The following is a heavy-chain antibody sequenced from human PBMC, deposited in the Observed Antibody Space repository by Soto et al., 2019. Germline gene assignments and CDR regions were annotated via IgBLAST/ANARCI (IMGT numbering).Heavy chain of an antibody. CDR2: ISGSGGST. D-gene: IGHD3-9*01. CDR1: GFTFSSYA. J-gene: IGHJ4*02. CDR3: ATDILTGYFRFY. Sequence: EVQLLESGGGLVQPGGSLRLSCAASGFTFSSYAMSWVRQAPGKGLEWVSAISGSGGSTYYADSVKGRFTISRDNSKNTLYLQMNSLRADDTAVYYWATDILTGYFRFYWGQGTLVTVSS. V-gene: IGHV3-23*01.